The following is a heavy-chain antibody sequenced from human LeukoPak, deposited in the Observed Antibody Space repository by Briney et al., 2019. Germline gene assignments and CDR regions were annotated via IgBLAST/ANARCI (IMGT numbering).Heavy chain of an antibody. CDR3: ARESRAVWGYGRYFDY. CDR1: GESFIDYY. CDR2: IKHGGGT. D-gene: IGHD5-18*01. V-gene: IGHV4-34*01. J-gene: IGHJ4*02. Sequence: SETLSLTCSVSGESFIDYYWAWIRQPPGKGLEWIGEIKHGGGTNYSPSLKSRVTISQDTYRNQFSLNLKSVTAADTAVYYCARESRAVWGYGRYFDYWGQGTLVTVSS.